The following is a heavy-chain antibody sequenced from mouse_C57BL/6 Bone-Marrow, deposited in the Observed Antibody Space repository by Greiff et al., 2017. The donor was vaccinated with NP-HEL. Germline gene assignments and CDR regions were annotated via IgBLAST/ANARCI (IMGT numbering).Heavy chain of an antibody. CDR1: GYPFPRYS. Sequence: VQLQQPGAELVPPGASVTLSCTASGYPFPRYSIPFFQPRPCPVLSFISSLYPGIGIPPSNEKFKSKATLTVDTSSSTAYMQLSSLTSEDSAVYYCARDWFAYWGQGTLVTVSA. CDR3: ARDWFAY. J-gene: IGHJ3*01. CDR2: LYPGIGIP. V-gene: IGHV1-55*01.